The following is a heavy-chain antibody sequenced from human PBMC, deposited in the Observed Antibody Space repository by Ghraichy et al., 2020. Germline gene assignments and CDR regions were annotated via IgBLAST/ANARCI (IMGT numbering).Heavy chain of an antibody. CDR3: ARGYFAYFFDY. V-gene: IGHV3-53*01. CDR1: GFTVSSNY. D-gene: IGHD3-9*01. CDR2: FYSGDGT. Sequence: LSLTCAASGFTVSSNYMSWVRQAPGKGLEWVSVFYSGDGTYYADSVQGRFTISRDNSKNTLYLQMNSLRAEDTAVYYCARGYFAYFFDYWGQGTLVTVSS. J-gene: IGHJ4*02.